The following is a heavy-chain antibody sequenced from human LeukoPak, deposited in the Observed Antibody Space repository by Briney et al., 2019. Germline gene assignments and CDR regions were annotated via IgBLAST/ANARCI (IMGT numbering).Heavy chain of an antibody. J-gene: IGHJ4*02. D-gene: IGHD6-13*01. CDR2: ISSSSSYI. V-gene: IGHV3-21*01. CDR3: ARQLVTREEWYQFDY. Sequence: PGGSLRLSCAASGFTFSSYSMNWVRQAPGKGLEWVSSISSSSSYIYYADSVKGRFTISRDNAKNSLYLQMNSLRAEDTAVYYCARQLVTREEWYQFDYWGQGTLVTVSS. CDR1: GFTFSSYS.